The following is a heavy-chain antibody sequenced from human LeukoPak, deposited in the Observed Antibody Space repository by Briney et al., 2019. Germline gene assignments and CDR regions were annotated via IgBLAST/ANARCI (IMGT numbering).Heavy chain of an antibody. J-gene: IGHJ6*02. Sequence: GGSLRLSCAASGFTFSDYYMSWMRQAPGKGLEWVSYISSSGSTIYYADSVKGRFTISRDNAKNSLYLQMNSLRAEDTAVYYCASLLGVTNYYYYYGMDVWGQGTTVTVSS. CDR3: ASLLGVTNYYYYYGMDV. CDR1: GFTFSDYY. CDR2: ISSSGSTI. V-gene: IGHV3-11*01. D-gene: IGHD2-21*02.